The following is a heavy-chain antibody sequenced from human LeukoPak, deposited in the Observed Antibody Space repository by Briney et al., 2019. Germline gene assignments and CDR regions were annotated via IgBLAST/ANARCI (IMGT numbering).Heavy chain of an antibody. CDR2: IYTSGST. D-gene: IGHD2-2*03. CDR1: GGPISSYY. V-gene: IGHV4-4*07. J-gene: IGHJ6*04. CDR3: ARDGYCSSTSCAPYDV. Sequence: SETLSLTCTVSGGPISSYYWSWIRQPAGKGLEWIGRIYTSGSTNYNPFLKSRVTMSVDTSKNRFSLKLSSVTAADTAVYYCARDGYCSSTSCAPYDVWGKGTTVTVSS.